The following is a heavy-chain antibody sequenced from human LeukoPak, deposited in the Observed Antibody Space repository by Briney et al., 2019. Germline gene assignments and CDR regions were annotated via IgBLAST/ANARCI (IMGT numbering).Heavy chain of an antibody. D-gene: IGHD2-15*01. Sequence: ASVKVSCKASGYTFTSYDINWVRQDTGQGLEWMGWMNPNSGNTGYAQKFQGRVTMTRNTSISTAYMELSSLRSEDTAVYYCAREGYCSGGSCYSSNDYWGQGTLVTVSS. CDR2: MNPNSGNT. J-gene: IGHJ4*02. V-gene: IGHV1-8*01. CDR3: AREGYCSGGSCYSSNDY. CDR1: GYTFTSYD.